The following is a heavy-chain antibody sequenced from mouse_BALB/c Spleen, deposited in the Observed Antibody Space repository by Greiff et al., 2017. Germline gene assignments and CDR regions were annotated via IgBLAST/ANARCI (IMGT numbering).Heavy chain of an antibody. V-gene: IGHV3-2*02. CDR2: ISYSGST. J-gene: IGHJ4*01. CDR3: ARSAYYSYYAMDY. Sequence: EVQLVESGPGLVKPSQSLSLTCTVTGYSITSDYAWNWIRQFPGNKLEWMGYISYSGSTSYNPSLKSRISITRDTSKNQFFLQLNSVTTEDTATYYCARSAYYSYYAMDYWGQGTSVTVSS. D-gene: IGHD2-10*01. CDR1: GYSITSDYA.